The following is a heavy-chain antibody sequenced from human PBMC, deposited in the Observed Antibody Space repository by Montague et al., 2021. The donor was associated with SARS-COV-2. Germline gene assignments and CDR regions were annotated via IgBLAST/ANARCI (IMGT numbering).Heavy chain of an antibody. Sequence: SETLSLTCAVYGGSFGDDHWSWIRQPPGKGLEWIGDIKQSGRTXXXPSXXXRVTISVDTSKNQFSLKVTSVTAADTAVCFCARGHLSASMIVVVFTSASYYFDYWGQGAQVTVSS. V-gene: IGHV4-34*01. CDR2: IKQSGRT. J-gene: IGHJ4*02. CDR1: GGSFGDDH. D-gene: IGHD3-22*01. CDR3: ARGHLSASMIVVVFTSASYYFDY.